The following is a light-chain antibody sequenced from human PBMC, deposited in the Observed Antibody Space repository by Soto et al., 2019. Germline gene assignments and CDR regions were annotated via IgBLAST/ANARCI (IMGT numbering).Light chain of an antibody. V-gene: IGKV3-20*01. CDR2: GAS. CDR3: QQYGSSPPYT. CDR1: QSISSSH. Sequence: EIVLTQSPGTLSLSPGERATLSCRASQSISSSHLAWYQQKPGQAPRLLIHGASSRATGIPDRFSGSGSGTDFTLTISSLEPEDFAVYYCQQYGSSPPYTFGRGTKLEIK. J-gene: IGKJ2*01.